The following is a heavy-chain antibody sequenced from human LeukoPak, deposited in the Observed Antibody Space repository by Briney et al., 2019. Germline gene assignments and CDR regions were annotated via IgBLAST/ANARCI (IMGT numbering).Heavy chain of an antibody. CDR2: IYPGDSDT. V-gene: IGHV5-51*01. CDR1: GYSFTSYW. CDR3: ARLVEAAQYYYMDV. D-gene: IGHD6-6*01. Sequence: GESLKISCKGSGYSFTSYWIGLVRPMPGKGLGWVGIIYPGDSDTIYSPSLQRIVTISDDNSNSPAYQQWSSLKASDTAMCDGARLVEAAQYYYMDVWGKGTTVTVSS. J-gene: IGHJ6*03.